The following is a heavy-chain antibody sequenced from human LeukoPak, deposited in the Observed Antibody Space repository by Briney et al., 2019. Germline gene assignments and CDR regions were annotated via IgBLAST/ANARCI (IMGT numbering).Heavy chain of an antibody. J-gene: IGHJ4*02. CDR2: IYYGGST. V-gene: IGHV4-39*01. Sequence: SETLSLTCTVSGGSISSSSYYWGWIRQPPGKGLEWIGSIYYGGSTFYNPSLKSRVTISVDTSKNQFSLKLSSVTAADTAVYYCAGQGRPGFASGYWGQGTLVTASS. D-gene: IGHD3-10*01. CDR1: GGSISSSSYY. CDR3: AGQGRPGFASGY.